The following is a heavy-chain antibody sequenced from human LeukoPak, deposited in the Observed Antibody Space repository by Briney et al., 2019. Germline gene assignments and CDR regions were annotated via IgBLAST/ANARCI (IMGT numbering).Heavy chain of an antibody. J-gene: IGHJ4*02. D-gene: IGHD3-9*01. V-gene: IGHV3-73*01. CDR1: GFTFSDSA. CDR3: AGDYNSLTGLNY. CDR2: IRTQANNDAT. Sequence: PGGSLRLSCAASGFTFSDSAMHWVRQASGKGLEWLGRIRTQANNDATAYGASVKGRFIISRDDSRNTAYLQMNSLKTEDTAVYYCAGDYNSLTGLNYWGQGTLVTLSS.